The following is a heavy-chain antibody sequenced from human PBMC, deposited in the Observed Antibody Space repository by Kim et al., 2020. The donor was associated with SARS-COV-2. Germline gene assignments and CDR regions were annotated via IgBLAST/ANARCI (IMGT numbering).Heavy chain of an antibody. V-gene: IGHV4-31*03. CDR3: ARRIVVPAAINAFDI. Sequence: SETLSLTCTVSGGSISSGGYYWSWIRQHPGKGLEWIGYIYYSGSTYYNPSLKSRVTISVDTSKNQFSLKLSSVTAADTAVYYCARRIVVPAAINAFDIWGQGTMVTVSS. D-gene: IGHD2-2*02. J-gene: IGHJ3*02. CDR2: IYYSGST. CDR1: GGSISSGGYY.